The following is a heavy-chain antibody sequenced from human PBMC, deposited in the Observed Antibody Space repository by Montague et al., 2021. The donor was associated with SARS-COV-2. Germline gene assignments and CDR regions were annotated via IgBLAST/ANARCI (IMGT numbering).Heavy chain of an antibody. Sequence: SETLSLTCTVSGGSIRSSSYFWGWFRQPPGQRLEWIGTISYSGSTYYSPSLKSRVTISGDTSKNQFSLNLRSVTAADTAVYFCGLGRGFAVGNHYYYSYGLDVWGQGTTVTVS. J-gene: IGHJ6*02. CDR1: GGSIRSSSYF. D-gene: IGHD5-12*01. CDR3: GLGRGFAVGNHYYYSYGLDV. V-gene: IGHV4-39*07. CDR2: ISYSGST.